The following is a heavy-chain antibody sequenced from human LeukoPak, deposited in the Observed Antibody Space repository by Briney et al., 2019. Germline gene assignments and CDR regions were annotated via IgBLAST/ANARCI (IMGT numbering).Heavy chain of an antibody. Sequence: SDTLSLTCSVSSYSIPVGYYWSWIRQPAGKGLEWIGRIYTSESTNYNPSLKSRVTMSVDTSKNQFSLKLSSVTAADTAVYYCARSSIVGATDFFDYWGQGTLVTVSS. V-gene: IGHV4-4*07. CDR2: IYTSEST. CDR1: SYSIPVGYY. CDR3: ARSSIVGATDFFDY. D-gene: IGHD1-26*01. J-gene: IGHJ4*02.